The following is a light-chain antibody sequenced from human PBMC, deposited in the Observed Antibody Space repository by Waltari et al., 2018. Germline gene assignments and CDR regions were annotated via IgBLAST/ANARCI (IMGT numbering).Light chain of an antibody. CDR1: SSDVAGFDS. V-gene: IGLV2-14*03. CDR3: YSQSLNSIVR. Sequence: QSALTQLAPLSGAPGTSVTISSSGSSSDVAGFDSLSWYQDRPGQAPKLIIYDVSNRPSGVSDRFSCSKSGNPASLTISGLQADDEADYYCYSQSLNSIVRFGRGTKVTVL. J-gene: IGLJ2*01. CDR2: DVS.